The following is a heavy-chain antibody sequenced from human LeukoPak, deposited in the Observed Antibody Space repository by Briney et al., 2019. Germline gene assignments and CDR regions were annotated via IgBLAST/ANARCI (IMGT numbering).Heavy chain of an antibody. Sequence: PGGSLRLSCAASGFTFSSYSMIWVRQAPGKGLEWVSSISSSSSYIYYADSVKGRFTISRDNAKNSLYLQMNSLRAEDTAVYYCARHQRLSREFDSWGQGTLVTVSS. CDR1: GFTFSSYS. J-gene: IGHJ4*02. V-gene: IGHV3-21*01. CDR2: ISSSSSYI. CDR3: ARHQRLSREFDS.